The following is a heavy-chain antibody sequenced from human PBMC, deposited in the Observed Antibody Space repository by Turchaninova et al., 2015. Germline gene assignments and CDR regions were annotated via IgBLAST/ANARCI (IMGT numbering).Heavy chain of an antibody. Sequence: VESGGDLVQPGGSLRLSCAASGFTLSSSNIHWVRQAPGKGLEWVSFISSGSSTIIYADSVKGRFTVSRDNAKNSLYLQMNSLRDDDTAVYYCARVRGNYFMDYWGQGTLVTVSS. CDR2: ISSGSSTI. CDR3: ARVRGNYFMDY. V-gene: IGHV3-48*02. CDR1: GFTLSSSN. D-gene: IGHD3-10*01. J-gene: IGHJ4*02.